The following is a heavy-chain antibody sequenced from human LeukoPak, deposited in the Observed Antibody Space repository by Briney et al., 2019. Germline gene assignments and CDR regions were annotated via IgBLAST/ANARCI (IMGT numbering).Heavy chain of an antibody. J-gene: IGHJ4*02. CDR2: INPNDGDT. V-gene: IGHV1-2*02. CDR3: ARANFLYCGSTTCLFDY. D-gene: IGHD2-2*01. CDR1: GYTFTDYY. Sequence: ASVKVSCMASGYTFTDYYMHWVRQAPGQGFEWMGWINPNDGDTNYAQKFQGRVTMTRDTSISTAHMEVSRLRSDDTAVYYCARANFLYCGSTTCLFDYWGQGTLVTVSS.